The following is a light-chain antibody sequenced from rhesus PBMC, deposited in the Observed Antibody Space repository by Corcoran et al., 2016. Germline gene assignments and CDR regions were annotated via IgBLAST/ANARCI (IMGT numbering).Light chain of an antibody. Sequence: QSAPAQPPSVSGSPGQSVTISCTGTNSDIGDSNYVSWYQQHPGKAPKLILFGVNHRPSGVADHFSGSKSGITASLNISGLRAEDEADYHCCSYTTTSTFIFGSGTRLTVL. J-gene: IGLJ1*01. CDR2: GVN. CDR1: NSDIGDSNY. V-gene: IGLV2S7*01. CDR3: CSYTTTSTFI.